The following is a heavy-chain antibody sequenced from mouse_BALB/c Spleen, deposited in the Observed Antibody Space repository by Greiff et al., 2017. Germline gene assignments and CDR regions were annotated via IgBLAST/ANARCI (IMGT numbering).Heavy chain of an antibody. J-gene: IGHJ4*01. D-gene: IGHD2-14*01. CDR3: ARRYPYAMDY. V-gene: IGHV1-4*02. Sequence: VQRVESGAELVKPGASVKLSCKASGYTFTSYDINWVRQRPGQGLEWIGYINPSSGYTEYNQKFKDKTTLTADKSSSTAYMQLSSLTSEDSAVYYCARRYPYAMDYWGQGTSVTVSS. CDR1: GYTFTSYD. CDR2: INPSSGYT.